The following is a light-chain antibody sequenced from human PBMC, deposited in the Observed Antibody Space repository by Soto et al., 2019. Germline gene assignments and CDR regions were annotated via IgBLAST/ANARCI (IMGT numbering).Light chain of an antibody. V-gene: IGKV1-39*01. CDR2: SAS. CDR3: QQSYNGPFT. CDR1: QSISAY. J-gene: IGKJ3*01. Sequence: DIPMTQSPSSLSASVGDRITITCRASQSISAYLNWYQQRPGKAPNLLIYSASSLQTGVPSRFSGSGSGTDFTLTITNLQPEDFATYYCQQSYNGPFTFGPGTKVDL.